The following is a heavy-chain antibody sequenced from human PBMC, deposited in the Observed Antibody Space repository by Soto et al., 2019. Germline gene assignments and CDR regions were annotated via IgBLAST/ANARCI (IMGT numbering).Heavy chain of an antibody. Sequence: GGSLRLSCAASGFTFSSYGMHWVRQAPGKGLEWVAVIWYDGSNKYYADSVKGRFTISRDNSKNTLYLQMNSLRAEDTAMYYCARAKYYYGSGSHNWFDPWGQGTLVTVSS. V-gene: IGHV3-33*01. CDR2: IWYDGSNK. CDR1: GFTFSSYG. D-gene: IGHD3-10*01. CDR3: ARAKYYYGSGSHNWFDP. J-gene: IGHJ5*02.